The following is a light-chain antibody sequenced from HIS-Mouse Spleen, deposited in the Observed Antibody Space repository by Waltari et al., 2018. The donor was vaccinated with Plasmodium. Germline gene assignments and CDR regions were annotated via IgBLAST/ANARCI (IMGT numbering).Light chain of an antibody. V-gene: IGKV3-11*01. CDR2: DAS. CDR3: QQRSNWPPLT. J-gene: IGKJ4*01. Sequence: EIVLTQSPATLPLSPGERATLSCRASQSVSSYLAWYQQKPGQAPRLLIYDASNRATGIAARFSGSGAGTDFTLTISSLEPEDFAVYYCQQRSNWPPLTFGGGTKVEIK. CDR1: QSVSSY.